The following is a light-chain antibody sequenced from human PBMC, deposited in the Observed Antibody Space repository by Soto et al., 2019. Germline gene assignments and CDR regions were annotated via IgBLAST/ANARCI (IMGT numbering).Light chain of an antibody. CDR1: QSISSRY. V-gene: IGKV3-20*01. CDR3: QQYGGSPT. J-gene: IGKJ4*01. Sequence: EVVLTQSPGTLSLSPGERVTLSCRASQSISSRYLVWYQQKPGQPPRLLIYDASSRATGIPDRLSGSGSGTDFTLTISRLEPEDFAVYYCQQYGGSPTFGGGTKVEIK. CDR2: DAS.